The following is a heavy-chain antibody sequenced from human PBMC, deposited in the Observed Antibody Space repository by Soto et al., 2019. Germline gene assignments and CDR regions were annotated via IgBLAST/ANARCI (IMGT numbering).Heavy chain of an antibody. CDR1: GFTFSNAW. J-gene: IGHJ4*02. Sequence: GGSLRLSCAASGFTFSNAWMNWVRQAPGKGLEWVGRIKRETDGGTTDYAAPVKGRFTISRDDSKNTLYLQMNSLKTEDTAVYYCTTVFYDSSGNPDYWGQGTQVTVSS. D-gene: IGHD3-22*01. V-gene: IGHV3-15*07. CDR2: IKRETDGGTT. CDR3: TTVFYDSSGNPDY.